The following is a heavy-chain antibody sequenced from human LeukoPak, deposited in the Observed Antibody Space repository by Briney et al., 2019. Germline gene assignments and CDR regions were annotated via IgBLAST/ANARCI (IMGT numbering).Heavy chain of an antibody. CDR2: INPRGTST. V-gene: IGHV1-46*01. D-gene: IGHD4-23*01. J-gene: IGHJ5*02. CDR3: ARDNSIHERGWWFDP. Sequence: ASVKVSCKASGYSFTSHYMHWVRQAPGQGLEWMGLINPRGTSTIYAEKFQGRIIMTRDMSTTTDYMELSSLKSDDTAVYYCARDNSIHERGWWFDPWGQGTWSPSPQ. CDR1: GYSFTSHY.